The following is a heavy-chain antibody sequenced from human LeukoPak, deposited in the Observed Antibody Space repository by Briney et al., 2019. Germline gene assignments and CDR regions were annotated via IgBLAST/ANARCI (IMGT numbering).Heavy chain of an antibody. Sequence: SETLSLTCTVSGGSISSSSYYWGWIRQPPGKGLEWIGSIYYSGSTYHNPSLKSRVTISVDTSKNQFSLKLSSVTAADTAVYYCARRQYLDYWGQGTLVTVSS. CDR3: ARRQYLDY. J-gene: IGHJ4*02. CDR2: IYYSGST. CDR1: GGSISSSSYY. V-gene: IGHV4-39*01.